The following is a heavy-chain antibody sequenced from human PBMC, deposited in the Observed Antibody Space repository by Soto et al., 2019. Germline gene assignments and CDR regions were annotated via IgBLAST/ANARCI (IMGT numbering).Heavy chain of an antibody. CDR1: GVSITSSNYY. D-gene: IGHD3-22*01. Sequence: QVQLQESGPGLVKPSETMSLTCTVSGVSITSSNYYWAWIRQPPGKGLEWIASVYYSGGTYYNPSLRGRVTISVDAPTNQFSLKLSSVTATDTAVYSCAATWAGDNQVQSSGYYYFGFWGQGTLVTVSS. CDR2: VYYSGGT. CDR3: AATWAGDNQVQSSGYYYFGF. V-gene: IGHV4-39*01. J-gene: IGHJ4*02.